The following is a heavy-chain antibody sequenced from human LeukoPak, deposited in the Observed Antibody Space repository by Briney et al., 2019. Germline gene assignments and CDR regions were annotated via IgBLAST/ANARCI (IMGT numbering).Heavy chain of an antibody. D-gene: IGHD2-2*01. J-gene: IGHJ5*02. CDR2: IRGAGYSDAP. Sequence: TGGSLTLSCAASGFSFSGSAIHWVRRAPGKGLEWVGRIRGAGYSDAPAYVASVRGRFTIYRDDSKSTAYLQMNSLKAEDTAVYYCTVPASGGNWFDPWGPGTLVTVSS. CDR1: GFSFSGSA. V-gene: IGHV3-73*01. CDR3: TVPASGGNWFDP.